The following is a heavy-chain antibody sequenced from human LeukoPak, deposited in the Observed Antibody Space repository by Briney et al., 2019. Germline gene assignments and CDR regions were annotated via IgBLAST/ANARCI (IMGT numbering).Heavy chain of an antibody. Sequence: SETLSLTCTVSGGSISSYYWSWIRQPPGKGLEWIGYIYYSGSTNYNPSLKSRVTISVDTSKNQFSLKLSSVTAADTAVYYCARVRGGGTDRGNWFDPWGQGTLVTVSS. CDR1: GGSISSYY. J-gene: IGHJ5*02. CDR2: IYYSGST. D-gene: IGHD2-21*01. CDR3: ARVRGGGTDRGNWFDP. V-gene: IGHV4-59*01.